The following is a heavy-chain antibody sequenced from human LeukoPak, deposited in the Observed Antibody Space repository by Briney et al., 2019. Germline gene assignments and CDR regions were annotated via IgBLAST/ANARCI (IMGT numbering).Heavy chain of an antibody. CDR1: GFTFSNAW. Sequence: GGSLGLSCAASGFTFSNAWMSWVRQAPGKGLEWVGRIKSKTDGGTTDYAAPVKGRFTISRDDSKNTLYLQMNSLKTEDTAVYYCTTVDYYDSSGYDAFDIWGQGTMVTVSS. J-gene: IGHJ3*02. V-gene: IGHV3-15*01. CDR2: IKSKTDGGTT. CDR3: TTVDYYDSSGYDAFDI. D-gene: IGHD3-22*01.